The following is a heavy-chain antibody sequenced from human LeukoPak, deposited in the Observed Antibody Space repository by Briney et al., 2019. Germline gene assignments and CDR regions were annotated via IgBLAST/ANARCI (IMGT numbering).Heavy chain of an antibody. D-gene: IGHD2-15*01. CDR2: IIPIFGTA. V-gene: IGHV1-69*06. Sequence: GASVKVSCKASGGTFSSYAISWVRQAPGQGLEWMGEIIPIFGTANYAQKFQGRVTITADKSTSTAYMELSSLRSEDTAVYYCAREHCSGGSCYSIYYYYYMDVWGKGTTVTVSS. J-gene: IGHJ6*03. CDR3: AREHCSGGSCYSIYYYYYMDV. CDR1: GGTFSSYA.